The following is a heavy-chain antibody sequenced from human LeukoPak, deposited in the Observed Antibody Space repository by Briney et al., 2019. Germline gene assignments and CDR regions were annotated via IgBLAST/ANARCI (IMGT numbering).Heavy chain of an antibody. Sequence: GGSLRLSCAASGFTFSSYGMHWVRQAPGKGLEWVAFIRYDGSDKYYADSVKGRFTISRDNSKNTLYLQMNSLRAEDTAVYYCAKGGGRRQLDAFDIWGQGTVVTVSS. D-gene: IGHD6-13*01. J-gene: IGHJ3*02. CDR3: AKGGGRRQLDAFDI. CDR1: GFTFSSYG. V-gene: IGHV3-30*02. CDR2: IRYDGSDK.